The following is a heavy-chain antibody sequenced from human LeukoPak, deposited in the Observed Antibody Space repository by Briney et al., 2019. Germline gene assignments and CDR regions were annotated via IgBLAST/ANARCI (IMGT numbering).Heavy chain of an antibody. CDR3: ARRANYCGGGSCSFDI. CDR2: ISSSGSTI. D-gene: IGHD2-15*01. J-gene: IGHJ3*02. V-gene: IGHV3-11*04. Sequence: GGSLRLSCAASGFTFSDYYLSWMRQAPGKGREGVSYISSSGSTIYYTDSVKGRFTIFRDNAKNSLYLQMNSLRAEDTAVYYCARRANYCGGGSCSFDIWGQGTMVTVSS. CDR1: GFTFSDYY.